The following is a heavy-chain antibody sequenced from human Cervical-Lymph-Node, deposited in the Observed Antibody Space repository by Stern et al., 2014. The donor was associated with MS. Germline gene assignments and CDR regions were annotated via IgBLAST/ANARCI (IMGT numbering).Heavy chain of an antibody. CDR2: MNPNSGNK. Sequence: QLVESGAEVKKPGASVKVSCPASGYTFTNYNIAWVRQATGPGLEWMGWMNPNSGNKGYAQRFQGRGTMTRDTSTSTAYMELSSLKAEDTAVYYCARVRFYGSGIYYALGDGMDVWGQGTTVTGS. CDR1: GYTFTNYN. J-gene: IGHJ6*02. D-gene: IGHD3-10*01. CDR3: ARVRFYGSGIYYALGDGMDV. V-gene: IGHV1-8*01.